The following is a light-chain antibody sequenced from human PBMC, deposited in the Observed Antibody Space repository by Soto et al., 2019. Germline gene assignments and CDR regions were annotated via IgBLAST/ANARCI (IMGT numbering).Light chain of an antibody. V-gene: IGLV2-14*01. CDR2: EVN. Sequence: QSALTQPASVSGSPGQSITISCTGTSSDVGGYNSVSWYQQHPGKAPKLMIFEVNNRPSGVSNRFSGSKSGNTASLTISGLQAEDEADYYCGSYTTNNTVIFGGGTNLTVL. J-gene: IGLJ2*01. CDR1: SSDVGGYNS. CDR3: GSYTTNNTVI.